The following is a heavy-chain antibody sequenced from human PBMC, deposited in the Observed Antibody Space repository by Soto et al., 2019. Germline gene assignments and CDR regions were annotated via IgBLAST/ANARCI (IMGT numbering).Heavy chain of an antibody. D-gene: IGHD3-3*01. CDR3: ARGAGILGLVDFEC. J-gene: IGHJ4*02. V-gene: IGHV1-69*13. Sequence: ASVKVSCKASGCTFSGYGISWVRQAPGQGLEWMGGVIPILASTYYAQDFQGRITITADESTSTVYMELRRLRSDDTAVYYCARGAGILGLVDFECLCQGTMVTVSS. CDR2: VIPILAST. CDR1: GCTFSGYG.